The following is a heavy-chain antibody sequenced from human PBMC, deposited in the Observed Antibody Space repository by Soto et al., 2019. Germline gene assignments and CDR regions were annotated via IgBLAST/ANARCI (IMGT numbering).Heavy chain of an antibody. Sequence: ASVKVSCKASGYTFTNSDINWVRQAPGQGLEWMGWMNPDSGHAAYAQKFQGRVTLTTSTSTSTVYMEMRSMGSEDTAVYYCARRPHCSGGICYYGLDNWGQGTLVTVSS. CDR2: MNPDSGHA. CDR1: GYTFTNSD. J-gene: IGHJ4*02. CDR3: ARRPHCSGGICYYGLDN. D-gene: IGHD2-15*01. V-gene: IGHV1-8*01.